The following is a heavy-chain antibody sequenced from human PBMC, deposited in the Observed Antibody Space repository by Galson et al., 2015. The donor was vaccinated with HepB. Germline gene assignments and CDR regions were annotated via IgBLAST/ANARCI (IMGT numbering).Heavy chain of an antibody. Sequence: SLRLSCAASGFTFSSYGMHWVRQAPGKGLEWVAVIWYDASNKYYSDSVKGRFTISRDNSNNTLYLQMNSLRADDMAVYYCARSGDYYGSGSLSPWGQGTLVTVSS. D-gene: IGHD3-10*01. CDR1: GFTFSSYG. J-gene: IGHJ5*02. CDR3: ARSGDYYGSGSLSP. V-gene: IGHV3-33*01. CDR2: IWYDASNK.